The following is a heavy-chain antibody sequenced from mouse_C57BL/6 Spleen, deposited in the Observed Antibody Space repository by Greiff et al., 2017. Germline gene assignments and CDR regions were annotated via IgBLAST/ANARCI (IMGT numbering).Heavy chain of an antibody. CDR1: GYAFSSYW. CDR3: ARGGAGTFAY. D-gene: IGHD4-1*01. J-gene: IGHJ3*01. V-gene: IGHV1-80*01. CDR2: LYPGDGGT. Sequence: VQLQPSGAELVKPGASVKISCKASGYAFSSYWMNWVKQRPGKGLEWIGQLYPGDGGTKSNGKFKGKATLTADKSSITAYMQLSSLTSEDSAVYFWARGGAGTFAYWGQGTLGTVSA.